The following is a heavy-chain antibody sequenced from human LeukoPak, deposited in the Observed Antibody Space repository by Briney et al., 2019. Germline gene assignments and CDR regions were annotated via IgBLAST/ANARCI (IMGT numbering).Heavy chain of an antibody. Sequence: KSGGSLILSCAASGFTFSSYSMNWVRQAPGKGLEWVSSISSSSSYIYYADSVKGRFTISRDNAKNSLYLQMNSLRAEDTAVYYCARDLKGSRDGYNLLYWGQGTLVTVSS. CDR2: ISSSSSYI. V-gene: IGHV3-21*01. J-gene: IGHJ4*02. CDR3: ARDLKGSRDGYNLLY. CDR1: GFTFSSYS. D-gene: IGHD5-24*01.